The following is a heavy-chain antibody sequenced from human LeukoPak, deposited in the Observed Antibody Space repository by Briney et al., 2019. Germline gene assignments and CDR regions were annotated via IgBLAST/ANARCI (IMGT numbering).Heavy chain of an antibody. CDR2: IYSAGSV. CDR3: ARVLITRFYYDTSGPLNL. CDR1: GFTVSSHY. Sequence: GGSLRLSCAASGFTVSSHYMSWVRQAPGKGLEWVSLIYSAGSVYYADSVKDRFSISGDDSKNTLDLQMNTLRAEDTAVYYCARVLITRFYYDTSGPLNLWGQGTLVTVSS. V-gene: IGHV3-66*01. D-gene: IGHD3-22*01. J-gene: IGHJ5*02.